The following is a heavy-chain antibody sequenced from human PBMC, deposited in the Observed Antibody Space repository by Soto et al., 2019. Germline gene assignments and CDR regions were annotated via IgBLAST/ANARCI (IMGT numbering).Heavy chain of an antibody. D-gene: IGHD3-22*01. V-gene: IGHV4-30-4*01. CDR2: IYYSGST. Sequence: SSETLSLTCTVSGGSISSGDYYWSWIRQPPGKGLEWIGYIYYSGSTYYNPSLKSRVTISVDTSKNQFSLKLSSVTAADTAVYYCASEGYDSSGYYFPYWGQGTLVTVSS. CDR3: ASEGYDSSGYYFPY. CDR1: GGSISSGDYY. J-gene: IGHJ4*02.